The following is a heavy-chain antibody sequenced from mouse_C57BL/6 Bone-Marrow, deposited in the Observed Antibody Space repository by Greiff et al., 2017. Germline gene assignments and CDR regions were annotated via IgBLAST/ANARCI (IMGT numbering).Heavy chain of an antibody. CDR3: ASTSYYAMDY. Sequence: VQLQQSGAELARPGASVKLSCKASGYTFTSYGISWVKQRPGQGLEWIGEIYPRSGNTYYNEKFKGKATLTADKSSSTAYMELRSLTSEDSAVYFCASTSYYAMDYWGQGTSVTVSS. CDR2: IYPRSGNT. J-gene: IGHJ4*01. V-gene: IGHV1-81*01. CDR1: GYTFTSYG.